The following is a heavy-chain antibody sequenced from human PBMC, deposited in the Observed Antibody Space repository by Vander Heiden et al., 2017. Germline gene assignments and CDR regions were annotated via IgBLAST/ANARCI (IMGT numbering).Heavy chain of an antibody. V-gene: IGHV4-31*03. J-gene: IGHJ4*02. Sequence: QVQLQESGPGLVKPSQTLSLTCTASGGSISSGGYYWSWIRQHPGKGLEWIGYIYYSGSTYYNPSLKSRVTISVDTSKNQFSLKLSSVTAADTAVYYCARDHGYGGNSRGIDYWGQGTLVTVSS. CDR1: GGSISSGGYY. CDR3: ARDHGYGGNSRGIDY. D-gene: IGHD4-17*01. CDR2: IYYSGST.